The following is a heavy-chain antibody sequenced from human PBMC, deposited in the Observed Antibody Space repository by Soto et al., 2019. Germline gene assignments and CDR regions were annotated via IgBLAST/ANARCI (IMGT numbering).Heavy chain of an antibody. J-gene: IGHJ4*02. D-gene: IGHD6-19*01. V-gene: IGHV1-69*06. CDR1: GGTLTNLINYP. CDR3: ARRNTAGFLRYFDN. Sequence: QVQLVQSGAEVMQPGSSVKVSCKPSGGTLTNLINYPINWVRQSPGQGLEWMGGIVPNIGTVNYAQKFQGRVTMTADKSTGTVYMELSSLRSDDSALYYCARRNTAGFLRYFDNWGQGTLVTVSS. CDR2: IVPNIGTV.